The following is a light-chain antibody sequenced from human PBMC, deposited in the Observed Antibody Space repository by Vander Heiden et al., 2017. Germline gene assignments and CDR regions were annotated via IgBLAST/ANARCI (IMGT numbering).Light chain of an antibody. Sequence: DIVMTQSSDYLAVSLGERATINCKSSQSVLYSSNNKNYLAWYQQKPGQPPKLLIYWASTRESGVPDRFSGSGSGTDFTLTISSLQAEDVAVYYCQQYYSTPTWTFGQGTKVEIK. CDR3: QQYYSTPTWT. J-gene: IGKJ1*01. CDR2: WAS. V-gene: IGKV4-1*01. CDR1: QSVLYSSNNKNY.